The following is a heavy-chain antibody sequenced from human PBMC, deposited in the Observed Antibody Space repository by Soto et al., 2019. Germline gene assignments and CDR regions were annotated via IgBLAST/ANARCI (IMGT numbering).Heavy chain of an antibody. V-gene: IGHV4-31*03. CDR3: ARGRAYYYDSSGYGPDY. Sequence: QVQLQESGPGLVEPSQTLSLTCTVSGGSISSGGYYWSWIRQHPGKGLEWIGYIYYSGSTYYNPSLKSRVTISGDTSKNQFSLKLSSVTAADTAVYYCARGRAYYYDSSGYGPDYWGQGTLVTVSS. CDR2: IYYSGST. J-gene: IGHJ4*02. CDR1: GGSISSGGYY. D-gene: IGHD3-22*01.